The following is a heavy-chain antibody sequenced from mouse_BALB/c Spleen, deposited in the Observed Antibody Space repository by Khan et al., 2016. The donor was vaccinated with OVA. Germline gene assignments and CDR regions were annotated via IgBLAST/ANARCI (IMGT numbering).Heavy chain of an antibody. CDR2: ISYSGST. CDR1: GYSITSDYA. Sequence: EAQLQESGPGLVKPSQSLSLTCTVTGYSITSDYAWNWIRQFPGNKLEWMGYISYSGSTAYHPSLKSRISITRDTSKNQFFLQLNSVTTEDTATYFCTRGRGYWGQGTTLTVSS. J-gene: IGHJ2*01. CDR3: TRGRGY. V-gene: IGHV3-2*02.